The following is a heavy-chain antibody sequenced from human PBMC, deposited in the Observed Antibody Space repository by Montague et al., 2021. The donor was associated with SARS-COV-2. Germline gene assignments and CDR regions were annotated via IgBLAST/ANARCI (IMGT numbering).Heavy chain of an antibody. D-gene: IGHD4-17*01. J-gene: IGHJ4*01. CDR3: ARAKVTTSVFDH. CDR2: MFPSGRT. Sequence: TLSLTCSVSGGSISSGGHCWSWIRQPAGKGLQWIGRMFPSGRTNYNPSLNSRVTISVDTSKNQFSLDVRSVTATDTATYFCARAKVTTSVFDHWGHGILVTVSS. CDR1: GGSISSGGHC. V-gene: IGHV4-61*02.